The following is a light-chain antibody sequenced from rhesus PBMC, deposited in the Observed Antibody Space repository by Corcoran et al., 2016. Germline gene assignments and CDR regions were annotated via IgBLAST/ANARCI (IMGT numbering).Light chain of an antibody. J-gene: IGKJ3*01. V-gene: IGKV1-18*01. CDR2: STS. CDR1: QGISSW. Sequence: DIQMTQSPSSLSASVGDSVTITCRASQGISSWLAWYQQIPGKTPNLLIHSTSNLQSGVPSRVRGSGSGTEYTLTIRSLQPEEFATYYCQQGYDTPFTFGPGTKLDIK. CDR3: QQGYDTPFT.